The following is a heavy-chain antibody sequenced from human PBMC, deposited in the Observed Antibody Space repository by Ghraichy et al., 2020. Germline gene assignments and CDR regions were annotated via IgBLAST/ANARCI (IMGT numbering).Heavy chain of an antibody. J-gene: IGHJ5*02. CDR2: IYHSGIT. CDR1: GYSISSGYY. CDR3: ARDSSYDILTGYYKGGWFDP. D-gene: IGHD3-9*01. Sequence: SETLSLTCAVSGYSISSGYYWGWIRQPPGKGLEWIGSIYHSGITYYSPSLKSRVTISVDTSKNQFSLKLTSVTAADTAVYYCARDSSYDILTGYYKGGWFDPWGQGTLVTVSS. V-gene: IGHV4-38-2*02.